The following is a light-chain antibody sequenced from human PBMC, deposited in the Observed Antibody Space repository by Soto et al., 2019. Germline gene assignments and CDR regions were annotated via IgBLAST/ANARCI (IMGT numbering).Light chain of an antibody. Sequence: QSALTQPASVSGSLGQSITISCTGTTSDVGGYNYVSWYQQHPGKAPILMIYEVTNRPSGVSNRFSGSKSGNTASLTISGLQVEDEAEYYCGTWDNSLIASYVFGSGTKLTVL. CDR3: GTWDNSLIASYV. J-gene: IGLJ1*01. V-gene: IGLV2-14*01. CDR2: EVT. CDR1: TSDVGGYNY.